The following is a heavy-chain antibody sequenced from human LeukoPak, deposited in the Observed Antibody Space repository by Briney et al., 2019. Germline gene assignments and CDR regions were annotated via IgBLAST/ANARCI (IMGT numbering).Heavy chain of an antibody. Sequence: GASVKVSCKASGYTFTSYYMHWVRQAPGQGLEWMGIINPSGGSTSYAQKFQGRVTMTRDISTSTVYMELSSLRSEDTAVYYCARDSPRYCSGGSCYHWYYFDYWGQGTLVTVSS. CDR3: ARDSPRYCSGGSCYHWYYFDY. CDR1: GYTFTSYY. D-gene: IGHD2-15*01. CDR2: INPSGGST. J-gene: IGHJ4*02. V-gene: IGHV1-46*01.